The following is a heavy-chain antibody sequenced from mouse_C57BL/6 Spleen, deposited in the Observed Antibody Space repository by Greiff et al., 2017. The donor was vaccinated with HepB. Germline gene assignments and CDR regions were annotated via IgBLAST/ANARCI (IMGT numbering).Heavy chain of an antibody. CDR2: ISYDGSN. CDR3: ARGGYYPYFDY. V-gene: IGHV3-6*01. Sequence: EVQLVESGPGLVKPSQSLSLTCSVTGYSITSGYYWNWIRQFPGNKLEWMGYISYDGSNNYNPSLKNRISITRVTSKNQFFLKLNSVTTEDTATYYCARGGYYPYFDYWGQGTTLTVSS. CDR1: GYSITSGYY. D-gene: IGHD2-3*01. J-gene: IGHJ2*01.